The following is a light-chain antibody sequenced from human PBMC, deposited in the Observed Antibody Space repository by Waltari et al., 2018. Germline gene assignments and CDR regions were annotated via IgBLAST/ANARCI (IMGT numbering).Light chain of an antibody. CDR3: QKYVSLPAT. Sequence: IVLTQSPGTLSLSPAGRATLSCRASQRVCKSLPWYQQKPGQAPRLLIYDASSRATGIPDRFSGSGFGTDFSLTISRLEPEDFAVYYCQKYVSLPATFGQGTKVEIK. CDR1: QRVCKS. V-gene: IGKV3-20*01. J-gene: IGKJ1*01. CDR2: DAS.